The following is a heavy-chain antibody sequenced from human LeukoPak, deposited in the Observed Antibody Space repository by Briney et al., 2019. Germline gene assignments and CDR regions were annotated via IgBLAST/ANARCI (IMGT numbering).Heavy chain of an antibody. CDR2: IYTSGST. J-gene: IGHJ4*02. Sequence: SETLSLTCTVSGGSISSYYWSWIRQPAGKGLEWIGRIYTSGSTNYNPSLKSRVTMSVDTSKNQFSLKLSSVTAADTAVYYCARGYYGSSGYYYLMTFDYWGQGTLVTVSS. CDR3: ARGYYGSSGYYYLMTFDY. V-gene: IGHV4-4*07. D-gene: IGHD3-22*01. CDR1: GGSISSYY.